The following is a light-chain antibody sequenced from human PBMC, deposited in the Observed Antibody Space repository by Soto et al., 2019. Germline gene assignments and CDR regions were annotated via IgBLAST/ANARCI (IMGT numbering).Light chain of an antibody. CDR3: QQYVGSSRT. CDR1: QGISSY. J-gene: IGKJ1*01. V-gene: IGKV1-9*01. Sequence: IQMTQSPSSLSASVGDRVTITCRASQGISSYLGWYQQKPGKAPNLLIYDASTLHSGVPSRFSGSGSGTEFTLTISSLQSEDFAVYHCQQYVGSSRTFGQGTKVDI. CDR2: DAS.